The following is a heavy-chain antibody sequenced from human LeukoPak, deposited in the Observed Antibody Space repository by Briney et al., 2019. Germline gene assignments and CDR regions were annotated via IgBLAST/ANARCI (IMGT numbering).Heavy chain of an antibody. CDR3: ARDRSKIEYCGGDCGMDV. CDR2: ISYDGSNK. V-gene: IGHV3-30*03. CDR1: GFTFSSYG. Sequence: PGRSLRLSCAASGFTFSSYGMHWVRQAPGKGLEWVAVISYDGSNKYYADSVRGRFTISRDNSENTVYLQMNSLRSEDSAVYYCARDRSKIEYCGGDCGMDVWGQGTTVTVSS. D-gene: IGHD2-21*01. J-gene: IGHJ6*02.